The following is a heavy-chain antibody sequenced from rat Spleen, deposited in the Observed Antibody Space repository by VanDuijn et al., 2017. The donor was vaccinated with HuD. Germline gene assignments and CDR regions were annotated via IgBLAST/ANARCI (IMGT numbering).Heavy chain of an antibody. D-gene: IGHD2-5*01. CDR2: ISIGGGNT. CDR1: GFTYSKHV. J-gene: IGHJ1*01. Sequence: EVQLVESGGGLVQTGRSLKLSCVASGFTYSKHVMAWVRQAPTRGLEWVASISIGGGNTYYRDSVKGRFTISRDNAKNTLYLQMDSLRSEDMATYYCVRQGYLRDWYFDFWGPGTMVTVSS. V-gene: IGHV5S13*01. CDR3: VRQGYLRDWYFDF.